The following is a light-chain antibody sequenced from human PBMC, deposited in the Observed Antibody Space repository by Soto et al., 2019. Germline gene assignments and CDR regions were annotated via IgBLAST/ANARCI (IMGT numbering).Light chain of an antibody. CDR2: EAS. J-gene: IGKJ1*01. CDR3: QQSNKYPCT. CDR1: QNIHNS. Sequence: DIQMTQSPSTLSASAGDRVTINCRASQNIHNSLGWYQQKPGEAPKLLIYEASNLASGLPSRFSGSGTGTEFTITISILQPDDFATYYCQQSNKYPCTFGQGTRVEI. V-gene: IGKV1-5*03.